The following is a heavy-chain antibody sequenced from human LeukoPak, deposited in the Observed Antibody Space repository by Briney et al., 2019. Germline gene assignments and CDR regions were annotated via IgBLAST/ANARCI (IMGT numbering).Heavy chain of an antibody. V-gene: IGHV3-48*04. J-gene: IGHJ4*02. CDR3: AREHSAYYYFDY. CDR2: ISSSGSTI. D-gene: IGHD2-21*01. CDR1: GFTFSSYA. Sequence: GALRLSCAASGFTFSSYAMSWVRQAPGKGLEWVSYISSSGSTIYYADSVKGRFTISRDNAKNSLYLQMNSLRAEDTAVYYCAREHSAYYYFDYWGQGTLVTVSS.